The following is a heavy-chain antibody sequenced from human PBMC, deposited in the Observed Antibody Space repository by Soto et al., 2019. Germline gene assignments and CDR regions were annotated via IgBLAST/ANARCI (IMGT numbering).Heavy chain of an antibody. Sequence: QVQLVQSGAEVKKPGSSVKVSCKASGGTFSSYAISWVRQAPGQGLEWMGGIIPIFGTANYAQKFQGRVTITADESTRTAYMEMSSLRSEDTAVYYCARGPDYDYVWGSSFDYWGQGTLVTVSS. J-gene: IGHJ4*02. CDR3: ARGPDYDYVWGSSFDY. CDR1: GGTFSSYA. D-gene: IGHD3-16*01. CDR2: IIPIFGTA. V-gene: IGHV1-69*01.